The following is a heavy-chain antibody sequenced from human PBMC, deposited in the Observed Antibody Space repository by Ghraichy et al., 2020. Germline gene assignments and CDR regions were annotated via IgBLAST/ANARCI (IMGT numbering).Heavy chain of an antibody. V-gene: IGHV3-21*01. CDR3: ARVFVRYCSGGTCSIYDY. CDR1: GFTFSDYT. D-gene: IGHD2-15*01. CDR2: ISSSSNYI. Sequence: GGSLRLSCAASGFTFSDYTMSWVRQAPGKGLEWVSSISSSSNYIYYADSLKGRFIISRDNAKNSLFLQMNNLTVEDTAVYYCARVFVRYCSGGTCSIYDYWGQGTLVTVSS. J-gene: IGHJ4*02.